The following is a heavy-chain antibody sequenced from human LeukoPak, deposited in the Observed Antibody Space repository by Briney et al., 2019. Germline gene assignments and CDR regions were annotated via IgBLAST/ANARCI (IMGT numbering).Heavy chain of an antibody. J-gene: IGHJ4*02. D-gene: IGHD6-19*01. V-gene: IGHV4-59*01. CDR2: VYYSGST. Sequence: PSETLSLTCTVSGDSISHYYWTWFRQPPGKGLEWIGYVYYSGSTNYNPSLKSRVTISVDTSKNQSSLKLSSVTAADTAVYYCAREMIARGYSSGWYVWGYWGQGTLVTVSS. CDR3: AREMIARGYSSGWYVWGY. CDR1: GDSISHYY.